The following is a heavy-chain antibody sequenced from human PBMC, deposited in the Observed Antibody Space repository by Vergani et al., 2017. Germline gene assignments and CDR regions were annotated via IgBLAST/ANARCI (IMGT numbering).Heavy chain of an antibody. CDR1: GFTFDDYA. CDR2: ISWNGVST. CDR3: ANEYDSGWWYFDF. Sequence: EVQLVESGGVVVQPGGSLRLSCAPSGFTFDDYAMNWVRQAPGKGLEWISLISWNGVSTYYADSVKVRFTISRDNSKGSLYLQMNSLRPEDTALYYCANEYDSGWWYFDFWGQGTLVTVSS. V-gene: IGHV3-43D*04. J-gene: IGHJ4*02. D-gene: IGHD6-19*01.